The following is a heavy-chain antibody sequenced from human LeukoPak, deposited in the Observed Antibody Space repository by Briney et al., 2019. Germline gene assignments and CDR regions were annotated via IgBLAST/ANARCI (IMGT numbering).Heavy chain of an antibody. CDR1: GGTFSSYA. Sequence: GASVKVSCKASGGTFSSYAISWVRQAPGQGLEWMGRIIPIFGTANYAQKFQGRVTITTDESTSTAYMELSSLRSEDTAVYYCAREEGGSYYFDYWGQGTLVTVSS. J-gene: IGHJ4*02. D-gene: IGHD1-26*01. V-gene: IGHV1-69*05. CDR2: IIPIFGTA. CDR3: AREEGGSYYFDY.